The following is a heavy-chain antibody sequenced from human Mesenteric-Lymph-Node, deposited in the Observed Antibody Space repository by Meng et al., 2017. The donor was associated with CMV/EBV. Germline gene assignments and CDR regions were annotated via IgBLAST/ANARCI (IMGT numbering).Heavy chain of an antibody. CDR3: ARGGPMYSSAFYFDY. CDR1: GASIGGGNYF. CDR2: IYWNGTT. J-gene: IGHJ4*02. V-gene: IGHV4-31*03. Sequence: LRLSCSVSGASIGGGNYFWSWIRQHPGEGLEWIGHIYWNGTTYYTPSLRSRVTISIDTSKTQFSMRVTSVTAADTAVYYCARGGPMYSSAFYFDYWGQGTLVTVSS. D-gene: IGHD2-21*01.